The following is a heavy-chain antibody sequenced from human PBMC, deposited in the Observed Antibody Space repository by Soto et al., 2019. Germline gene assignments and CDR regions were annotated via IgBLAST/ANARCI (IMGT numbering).Heavy chain of an antibody. Sequence: PSETLSLTCTVSGGSISSYYWSWIRQPPGKGLEWIGYIYYSGSTNYNPSLKSRVTISVDTSKNQFSLKLNSVTTADTAIYYCARGHTTGWYSDYWGQGILVTVSS. CDR3: ARGHTTGWYSDY. CDR1: GGSISSYY. CDR2: IYYSGST. D-gene: IGHD6-19*01. J-gene: IGHJ4*02. V-gene: IGHV4-59*01.